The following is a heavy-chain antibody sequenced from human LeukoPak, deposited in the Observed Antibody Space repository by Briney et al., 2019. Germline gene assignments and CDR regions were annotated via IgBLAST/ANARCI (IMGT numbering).Heavy chain of an antibody. CDR3: AKDQWNPDY. V-gene: IGHV3-33*03. CDR2: VWDDGSSQ. CDR1: GFTFSSYG. D-gene: IGHD6-19*01. J-gene: IGHJ4*02. Sequence: GGSLRLSCAASGFTFSSYGMHWVRQAPGKGLEWVAVVWDDGSSQNYADSVKGRFTISRDKSKNMLDLQMNSLRAEDTAVYYCAKDQWNPDYWGQGTLVSVSS.